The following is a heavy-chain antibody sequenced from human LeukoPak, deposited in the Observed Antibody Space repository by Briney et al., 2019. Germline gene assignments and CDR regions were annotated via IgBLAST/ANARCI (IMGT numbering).Heavy chain of an antibody. CDR2: INHSGST. Sequence: SETLSLTCAVYGGSFSGYYWSWIRQPPGKGLEWIGGINHSGSTNYNPSLKSRVTISVDTSKNQFSLKLSSVTAADTAVYYCARGYSSSYWNWFDPWGQGTLVTVSS. J-gene: IGHJ5*02. CDR3: ARGYSSSYWNWFDP. D-gene: IGHD6-6*01. V-gene: IGHV4-34*01. CDR1: GGSFSGYY.